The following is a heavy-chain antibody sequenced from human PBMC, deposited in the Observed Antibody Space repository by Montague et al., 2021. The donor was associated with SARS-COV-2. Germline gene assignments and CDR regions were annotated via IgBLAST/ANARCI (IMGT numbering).Heavy chain of an antibody. D-gene: IGHD3-9*01. J-gene: IGHJ6*02. CDR2: ISTSGNT. CDR1: GGSINSGSYY. CDR3: ARDTRPNFAYYDILAGDYYYYGIDV. Sequence: TLPLTCTVSGGSINSGSYYWGWIRQAAGKGLEWIGRISTSGNTKYNTSLKSRVTISVDTSQNQFSLKMYSVTAADTAVYYCARDTRPNFAYYDILAGDYYYYGIDVWGQGTTVTVSS. V-gene: IGHV4-61*02.